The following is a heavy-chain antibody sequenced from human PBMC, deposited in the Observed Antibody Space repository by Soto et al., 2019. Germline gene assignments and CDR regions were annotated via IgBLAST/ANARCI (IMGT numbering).Heavy chain of an antibody. D-gene: IGHD3-16*02. CDR1: GYTFTIYG. J-gene: IGHJ5*02. V-gene: IGHV1-18*01. CDR2: ISAYNGNT. CDR3: ARDHYYDYIWGSYRSGWFDP. Sequence: ASVKVSCKASGYTFTIYGISWVRQAPGQGLEWMGWISAYNGNTNYAQKLQGRVTMTTDTSTSTAYMELRSLRSDDTAVYYCARDHYYDYIWGSYRSGWFDPWGQGTLVTVSS.